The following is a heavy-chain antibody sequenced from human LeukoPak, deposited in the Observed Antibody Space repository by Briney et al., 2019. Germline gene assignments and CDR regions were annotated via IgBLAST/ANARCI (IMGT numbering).Heavy chain of an antibody. CDR3: ARDYFGSGRSIDY. CDR1: GYTFMSYG. CDR2: ISAYTGKT. Sequence: ASVKVTCKASGYTFMSYGMEWARQAPEQGPEWMGWISAYTGKTKYAQNFQGRVSMTTDTSTATAYMELRGLKFDDTAVYYCARDYFGSGRSIDYWGQGTLVTVSS. J-gene: IGHJ4*02. V-gene: IGHV1-18*01. D-gene: IGHD3-10*01.